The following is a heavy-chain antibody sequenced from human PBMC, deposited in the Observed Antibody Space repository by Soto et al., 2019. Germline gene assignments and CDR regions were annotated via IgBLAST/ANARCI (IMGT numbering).Heavy chain of an antibody. D-gene: IGHD3-10*01. CDR1: GFSVATDS. V-gene: IGHV3-66*01. Sequence: EVRLEESGGALVQPGGSLRLSCAVSGFSVATDSMSWVRQAPGKGLDWISGIYKDGTTYYADSVKGRFTTSRDSVKNTLFLQMDSLGAEDTAVYHCTRDSSYYGSGRGVLDYWGQGTLVTVSS. CDR3: TRDSSYYGSGRGVLDY. J-gene: IGHJ4*02. CDR2: IYKDGTT.